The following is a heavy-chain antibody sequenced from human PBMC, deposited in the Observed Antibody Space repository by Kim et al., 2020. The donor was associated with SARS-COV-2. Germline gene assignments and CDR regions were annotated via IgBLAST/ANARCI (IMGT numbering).Heavy chain of an antibody. CDR2: LHLSFSQK. CDR1: TFIFRSNL. Sequence: GGSLRLSCAASTFIFRSNLMTWVRHAPGPLLSFFSPLHLSFSQKSYMDSVKGRFTISRDIAKTSLSLQIDTLRVEDTAIYYCEIIDNGVDVWGQGTTLIVSS. D-gene: IGHD1-26*01. J-gene: IGHJ6*02. V-gene: IGHV3-7*03. CDR3: EIIDNGVDV.